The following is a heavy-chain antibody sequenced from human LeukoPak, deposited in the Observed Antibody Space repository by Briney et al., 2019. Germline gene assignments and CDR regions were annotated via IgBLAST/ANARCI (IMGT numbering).Heavy chain of an antibody. CDR2: IYYSGTT. D-gene: IGHD5-12*01. V-gene: IGHV4-39*01. Sequence: SSETLSLTCSVSGGSISSSSYYWGWIRRPPGKGLEWIASIYYSGTTHYNPSLKSRVTMSVDTSKNQFSLKPSAVTAADTAVYYCARQFHGSGYVDDLWGQGTLVTVSS. CDR1: GGSISSSSYY. J-gene: IGHJ5*02. CDR3: ARQFHGSGYVDDL.